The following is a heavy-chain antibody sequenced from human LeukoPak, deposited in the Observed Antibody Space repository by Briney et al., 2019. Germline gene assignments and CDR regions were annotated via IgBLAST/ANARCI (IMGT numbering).Heavy chain of an antibody. V-gene: IGHV1-46*01. D-gene: IGHD3-9*01. CDR2: INPSGGST. CDR1: GYTFTSYY. CDR3: ARIGSGYPFDY. Sequence: ASVTVSCKASGYTFTSYYIHWVRQAPGQGLEWMGVINPSGGSTSYAPKFQGRVTMTRDTSTSTVYMELSSLRSEDTAIFYCARIGSGYPFDYWGQGTLVTVSS. J-gene: IGHJ4*02.